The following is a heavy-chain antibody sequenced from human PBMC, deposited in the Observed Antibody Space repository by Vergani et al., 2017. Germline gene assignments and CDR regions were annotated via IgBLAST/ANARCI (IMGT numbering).Heavy chain of an antibody. CDR3: ARQNGPAGDTAMEYGMDV. D-gene: IGHD5-18*01. V-gene: IGHV3-9*01. CDR2: ISWNSGST. CDR1: GFTFDDYA. J-gene: IGHJ6*02. Sequence: EVQLVESGGGLVQPGRSLRLSCAASGFTFDDYAMHWVRQAPGKGLEWVSGISWNSGSTGYADSVKGRFTISRDNAKNSLYLQMNSLRAEDTALYYCARQNGPAGDTAMEYGMDVWGQGTTVTVSS.